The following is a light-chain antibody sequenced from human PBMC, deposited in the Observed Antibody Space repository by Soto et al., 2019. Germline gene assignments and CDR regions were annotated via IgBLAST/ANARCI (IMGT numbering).Light chain of an antibody. J-gene: IGKJ1*01. V-gene: IGKV1-5*03. CDR2: QAS. CDR3: QQYEYFWT. CDR1: QNIARS. Sequence: DIQMTQSPSTLSASVGDRVTITCRASQNIARSLAWYQQKPGKAPKVLIYQASSLDSEVPSRFSGRGFGTEFTLTINTLQPDDSATYYCQQYEYFWTFGQGTKVDIK.